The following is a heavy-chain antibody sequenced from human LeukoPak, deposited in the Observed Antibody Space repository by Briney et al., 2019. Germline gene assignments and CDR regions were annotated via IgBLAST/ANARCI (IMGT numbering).Heavy chain of an antibody. Sequence: PSETLSLTCTVSGGSISSYYWSWIRQPPGKGLEWIGYIYYSGSTNYNPSLKSRVTISVDTSKNQFSLKLSSVTAADTAVYYCARGGLFAFDIWGQGTMVIVSS. J-gene: IGHJ3*02. CDR1: GGSISSYY. CDR3: ARGGLFAFDI. CDR2: IYYSGST. V-gene: IGHV4-59*01.